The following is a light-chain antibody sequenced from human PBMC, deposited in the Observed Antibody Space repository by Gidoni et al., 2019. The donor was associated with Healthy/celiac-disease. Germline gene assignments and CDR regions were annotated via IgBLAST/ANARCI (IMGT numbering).Light chain of an antibody. CDR3: AAWDDSLSGPV. V-gene: IGLV1-47*01. CDR1: SSNLGSNY. J-gene: IGLJ2*01. Sequence: QSVLTQPPSASGTPVQRVTISCSGSSSNLGSNYVYWYQQLPGTAPKLLIYMNNQRHSGVPDRFSGSKSGTSASLAISGLRSEDEADYYCAAWDDSLSGPVFGGGTKLTVL. CDR2: MNN.